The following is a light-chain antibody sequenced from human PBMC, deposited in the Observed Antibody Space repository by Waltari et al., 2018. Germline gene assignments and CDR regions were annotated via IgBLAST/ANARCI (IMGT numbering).Light chain of an antibody. CDR2: GAS. CDR3: HQHNSWPPLS. J-gene: IGKJ4*01. Sequence: EIVMTQSPATLSVSPGERATPPCRASQSVSSNLARDQQKPGQAPRLLIYGASTRATGVPARFSGSGSGTDFTLTISGLQSEDYAVYFCHQHNSWPPLSFGGGTKVEIK. V-gene: IGKV3-15*01. CDR1: QSVSSN.